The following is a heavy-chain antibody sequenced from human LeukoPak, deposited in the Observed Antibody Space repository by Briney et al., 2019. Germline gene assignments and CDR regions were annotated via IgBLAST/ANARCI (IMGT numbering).Heavy chain of an antibody. CDR2: ISPTYDI. CDR1: GFIFSSFA. V-gene: IGHV3-48*02. D-gene: IGHD7-27*01. CDR3: ARDHNWGFDY. J-gene: IGHJ4*02. Sequence: GGSLRLFRAASGFIFSSFAMNWVRQAPGKGLEWVSYISPTYDIYYSDSVRGRFTISRDNAKNSLYLQMNSLRDEDTAAYCCARDHNWGFDYWGQGTLVAVSS.